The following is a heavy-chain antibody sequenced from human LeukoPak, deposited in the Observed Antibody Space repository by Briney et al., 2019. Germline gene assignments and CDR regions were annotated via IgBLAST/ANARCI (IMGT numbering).Heavy chain of an antibody. CDR3: ARVATMVRVPLDALDI. V-gene: IGHV3-48*03. D-gene: IGHD3-10*01. CDR2: ISRSGNTI. Sequence: GGSLRLSCAISGFTFSGCELTWVRQAPGKGLEGISYISRSGNTIYYADSVKGRFTTSRDNAKHSLYLQMNSLRVEDTAVYYCARVATMVRVPLDALDIWGQGTMVSVSS. CDR1: GFTFSGCE. J-gene: IGHJ3*02.